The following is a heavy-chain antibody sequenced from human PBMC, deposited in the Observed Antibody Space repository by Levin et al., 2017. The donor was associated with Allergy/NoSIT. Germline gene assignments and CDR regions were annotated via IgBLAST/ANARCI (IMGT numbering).Heavy chain of an antibody. V-gene: IGHV3-7*01. J-gene: IGHJ2*01. Sequence: GESLKISCAASGFTFSIYWMSWARQAPGKGLEWVANIKEDGSEKNCVDSVKGRFTISRDNAKNSLYLQMNSLRADDTAVYYCARGLPYFDLWGRGTLVTVSS. CDR1: GFTFSIYW. CDR2: IKEDGSEK. CDR3: ARGLPYFDL. D-gene: IGHD5/OR15-5a*01.